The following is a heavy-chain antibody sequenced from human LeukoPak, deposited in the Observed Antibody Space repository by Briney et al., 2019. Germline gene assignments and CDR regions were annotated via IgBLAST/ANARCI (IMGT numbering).Heavy chain of an antibody. D-gene: IGHD6-6*01. V-gene: IGHV3-48*03. J-gene: IGHJ4*02. CDR3: ARDLEYTTSSGDY. Sequence: GGSLRLSCAASGFTFTSYEMNWVRQAPGKGLEWVSYISSSGSTIFYADSVKGRFTISRDNAKNSLYLQMNSLRAEDTAVYYCARDLEYTTSSGDYWGQGTLVIVSS. CDR1: GFTFTSYE. CDR2: ISSSGSTI.